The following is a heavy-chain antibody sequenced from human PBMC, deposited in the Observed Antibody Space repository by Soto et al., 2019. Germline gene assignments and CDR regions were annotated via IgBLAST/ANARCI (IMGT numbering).Heavy chain of an antibody. CDR2: ISGSGGST. D-gene: IGHD2-2*01. CDR1: GFTFSSYA. Sequence: GGSLRLSCAASGFTFSSYAMSWVRQAPGKGLEWVSAISGSGGSTYYADSVKGRFTISRDNSKNTLYLQMNSLRAEDTAVYYCAKAFSSTSCYYCAFDIWGQGTMVTVSS. J-gene: IGHJ3*02. V-gene: IGHV3-23*01. CDR3: AKAFSSTSCYYCAFDI.